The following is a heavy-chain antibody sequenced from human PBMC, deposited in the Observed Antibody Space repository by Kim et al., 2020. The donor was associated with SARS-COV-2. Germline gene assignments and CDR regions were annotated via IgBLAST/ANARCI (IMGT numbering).Heavy chain of an antibody. J-gene: IGHJ4*02. CDR1: GGSMRSSTYY. V-gene: IGHV4-39*07. Sequence: SETLSLTCTVSGGSMRSSTYYWGWIRQPPGKGLEWIGSSYYSGTTFYNLSLKSRVTISIDTSRNQFSFKLSSVTAADTAVDYCARELSGSDDFDYWGQGT. CDR3: ARELSGSDDFDY. CDR2: SYYSGTT. D-gene: IGHD3-10*01.